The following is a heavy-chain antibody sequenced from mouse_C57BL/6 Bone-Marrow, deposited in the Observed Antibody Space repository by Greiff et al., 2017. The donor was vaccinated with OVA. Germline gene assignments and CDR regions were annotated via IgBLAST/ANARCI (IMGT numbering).Heavy chain of an antibody. J-gene: IGHJ2*01. CDR1: GFTFSDYG. CDR2: ISSGSSTV. D-gene: IGHD1-1*01. CDR3: ARDYGSSYDYFDY. V-gene: IGHV5-17*01. Sequence: VQLKQSGGGLVKPGGSLKLSCAASGFTFSDYGMHWVRQAPEKGLEWVAYISSGSSTVYYADTVKGRFTISRDNAKKTLFLQMTSLRSKETAMYSCARDYGSSYDYFDYWGQGTTLTVSS.